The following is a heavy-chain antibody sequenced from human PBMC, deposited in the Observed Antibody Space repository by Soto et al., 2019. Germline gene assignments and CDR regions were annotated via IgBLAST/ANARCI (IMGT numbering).Heavy chain of an antibody. J-gene: IGHJ3*02. CDR2: LSGTGGDT. V-gene: IGHV3-23*01. D-gene: IGHD3-22*01. Sequence: GGSLRLSCAASGFTFSTYAMTWVRQAPGKGLEWVSSLSGTGGDTYYEDSVKGRFTISRDKSKNTLSLQMNSLRAEDTAVYYCAKRFGSGYYSAFDIWGQGTMVTVSS. CDR1: GFTFSTYA. CDR3: AKRFGSGYYSAFDI.